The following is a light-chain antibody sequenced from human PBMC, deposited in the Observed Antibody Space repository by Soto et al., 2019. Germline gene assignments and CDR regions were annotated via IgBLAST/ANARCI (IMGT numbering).Light chain of an antibody. CDR3: GTWDSSLVVV. J-gene: IGLJ2*01. CDR1: SSNIGNNY. V-gene: IGLV1-51*01. Sequence: QSVLTQPPSVSVAPGQTVTISCSGSSSNIGNNYVSWYQQLPGTAPKLLIYDNNKRPSGIPDRFSGSKSGTSATLGITGLQTGDEADYYCGTWDSSLVVVFGGGTKLTVL. CDR2: DNN.